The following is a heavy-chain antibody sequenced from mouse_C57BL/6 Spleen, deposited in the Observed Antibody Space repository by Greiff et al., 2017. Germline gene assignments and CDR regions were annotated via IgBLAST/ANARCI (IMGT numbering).Heavy chain of an antibody. V-gene: IGHV1-53*01. CDR1: GYTFTSYW. D-gene: IGHD2-4*01. CDR3: ARSAGLRLYFDY. CDR2: INPSNGGT. J-gene: IGHJ2*01. Sequence: QVQLQQPGTELVKPGASVKLSCKASGYTFTSYWMHWVKQRPGQGLEWIGNINPSNGGTNYNEKFKGKATLTVDKSSSTAYMQLSSLTSEDSAVYYCARSAGLRLYFDYWGQGTTLTVSS.